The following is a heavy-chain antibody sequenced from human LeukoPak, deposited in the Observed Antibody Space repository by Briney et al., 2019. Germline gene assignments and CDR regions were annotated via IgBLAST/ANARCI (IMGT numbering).Heavy chain of an antibody. Sequence: GGSLRLSYAAAGFPLSSYAMSWVRQAPGKGLEWVSATSSSDAGTYYADSVRGRFTISRDNSKNTLYLQMNSLRLEDAAVYFCARAPVTSCRGTYCYPFDYWGQGTQVTVSS. J-gene: IGHJ4*02. CDR3: ARAPVTSCRGTYCYPFDY. V-gene: IGHV3-23*01. CDR2: TSSSDAGT. CDR1: GFPLSSYA. D-gene: IGHD3-22*01.